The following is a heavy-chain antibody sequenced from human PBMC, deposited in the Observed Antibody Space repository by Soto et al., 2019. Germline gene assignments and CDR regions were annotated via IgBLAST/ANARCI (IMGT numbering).Heavy chain of an antibody. CDR2: IWYDGSDK. CDR3: VRDDGQFLARAFDI. V-gene: IGHV3-33*01. D-gene: IGHD3-3*01. Sequence: QVQLVESGGGVVQPGRSLRLSCAASGFTFSSYGMHWVRQAPGKGLEWVAVIWYDGSDKYYADSVKGRFTISRDNSRDTLYLQMNSLRAEDTAVYYCVRDDGQFLARAFDIWGQGTMVTVSS. J-gene: IGHJ3*02. CDR1: GFTFSSYG.